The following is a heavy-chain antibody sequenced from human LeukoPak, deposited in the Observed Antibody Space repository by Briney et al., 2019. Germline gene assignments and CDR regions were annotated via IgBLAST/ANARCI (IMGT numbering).Heavy chain of an antibody. D-gene: IGHD2-21*01. CDR3: ARVQFQWFDP. J-gene: IGHJ5*02. CDR2: IYSGGNT. Sequence: GGSLRPSRALSGFTFSITYMAWARHAPGEGLEWVGVIYSGGNTYYADVVNGRFNIDRDNSKKTLSLQMNNLRVVDTAVYYCARVQFQWFDPWGEGTLVSVAS. V-gene: IGHV3-66*01. CDR1: GFTFSITY.